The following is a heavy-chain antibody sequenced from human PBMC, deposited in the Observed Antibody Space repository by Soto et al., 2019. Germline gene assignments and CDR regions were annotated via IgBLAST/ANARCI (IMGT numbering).Heavy chain of an antibody. J-gene: IGHJ4*02. CDR1: GFTFSSYG. CDR2: ISYDGSNK. D-gene: IGHD6-13*01. CDR3: AKDKYSSSWSYFDY. V-gene: IGHV3-30*18. Sequence: QVQLVESGGGVVQPGRSLRLSCAASGFTFSSYGMHWVRQAPGKGLEWVAVISYDGSNKYHADSVKGRFTISRDNSKNTLYLQMNSLRAEDTAVYYCAKDKYSSSWSYFDYWGQGTLVTVSS.